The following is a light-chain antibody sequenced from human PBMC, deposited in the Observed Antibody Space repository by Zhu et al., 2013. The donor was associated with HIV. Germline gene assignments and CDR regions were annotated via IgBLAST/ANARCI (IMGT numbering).Light chain of an antibody. Sequence: EIVMTQSPATLSVSPGERATLSCRASQSVSSNLAWYQQKRGQAPRLLIYDASSRATGIPDRFRGSGSGTDFTLTITSLQPEDFATYYCQHVNENAAFGPGTKVDV. CDR3: QHVNENAA. CDR1: QSVSSN. V-gene: IGKV3D-15*01. J-gene: IGKJ3*01. CDR2: DAS.